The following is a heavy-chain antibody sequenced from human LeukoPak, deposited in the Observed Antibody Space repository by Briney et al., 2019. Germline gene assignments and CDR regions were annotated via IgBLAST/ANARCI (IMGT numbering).Heavy chain of an antibody. J-gene: IGHJ4*02. V-gene: IGHV3-21*01. D-gene: IGHD6-13*01. Sequence: NPGGSLRLSCAASGFTFSSYSMNWVRQAPGKGLEWVSSISSSSSYIYYADSVKGRFTISRDNAKNSLYLQTNSLRAEDTAVYYCARDGLSIAAAGTPIISFDYWGQGTLVTVSS. CDR3: ARDGLSIAAAGTPIISFDY. CDR2: ISSSSSYI. CDR1: GFTFSSYS.